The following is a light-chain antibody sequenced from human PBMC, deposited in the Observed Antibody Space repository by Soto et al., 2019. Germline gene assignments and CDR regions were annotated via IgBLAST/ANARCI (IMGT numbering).Light chain of an antibody. CDR2: TDY. Sequence: QSVLTQPPSASGTPGQRVTISWSGTSSNIGTYTVNWYQQLPGTAPKLLIYTDYQRPSGVPDRFSGSKSGTSASLAINGLHSEDEADYYCASWDDNLNGGVFGGGTKLTVL. CDR3: ASWDDNLNGGV. V-gene: IGLV1-44*01. J-gene: IGLJ3*02. CDR1: SSNIGTYT.